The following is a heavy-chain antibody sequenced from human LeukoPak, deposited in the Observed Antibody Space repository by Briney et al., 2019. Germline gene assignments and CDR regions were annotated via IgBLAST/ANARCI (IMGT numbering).Heavy chain of an antibody. D-gene: IGHD2-2*02. CDR2: IIPIFGTA. CDR3: ATSIRFVDAFDI. J-gene: IGHJ3*02. CDR1: GGTFSSYA. Sequence: SVKVSCKASGGTFSSYAISWVRQAPGQGLEWMGGIIPIFGTAIYAQKFQGRVTMTEDTSTDTAYMELSSLRSEDTAVYYCATSIRFVDAFDIWGQGTMVTVSS. V-gene: IGHV1-69*06.